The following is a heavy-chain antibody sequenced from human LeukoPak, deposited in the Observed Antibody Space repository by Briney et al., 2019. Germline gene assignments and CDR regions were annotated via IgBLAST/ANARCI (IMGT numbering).Heavy chain of an antibody. D-gene: IGHD3-22*01. Sequence: GASVKVSCKASGYTFTGYYMYWVRQAPGQGLEWMGWINPNSGGTNYAQKFQGRVTMTRDTSISTAYMELSRLRSDDTAVYYCARSGGLDYDSSGYYNPRPNNWFDPWGQGTLVTVSS. J-gene: IGHJ5*02. V-gene: IGHV1-2*02. CDR2: INPNSGGT. CDR1: GYTFTGYY. CDR3: ARSGGLDYDSSGYYNPRPNNWFDP.